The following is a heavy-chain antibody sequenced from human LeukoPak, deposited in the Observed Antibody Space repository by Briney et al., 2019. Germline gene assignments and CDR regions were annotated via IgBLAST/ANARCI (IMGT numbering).Heavy chain of an antibody. Sequence: GGSLRLSCAASGFTFSSYWMHWVRQAPGKGLVWVSRINSDGSSTSYADPVKGRFTISRDNAKNTLYLQMNSLRAEDTAVYYCARVSPEGDYDYWGQGTLVTVSS. CDR1: GFTFSSYW. CDR2: INSDGSST. D-gene: IGHD4-17*01. J-gene: IGHJ4*02. V-gene: IGHV3-74*01. CDR3: ARVSPEGDYDY.